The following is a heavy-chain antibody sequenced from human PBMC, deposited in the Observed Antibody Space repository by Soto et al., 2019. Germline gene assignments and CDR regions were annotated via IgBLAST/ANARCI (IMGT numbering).Heavy chain of an antibody. CDR2: ISHDGSYK. CDR3: AKGLLAIVGTTLPRDAFNI. Sequence: GGSLRLSCAASGFSFTTYVMHWVRQAPGKGLEWVAVISHDGSYKYYGDAVKGRFTISRDTSKNAVYLEMNSLRPEDTAVYYCAKGLLAIVGTTLPRDAFNIWGQGTMVTFSS. J-gene: IGHJ3*02. D-gene: IGHD1-26*01. CDR1: GFSFTTYV. V-gene: IGHV3-30*18.